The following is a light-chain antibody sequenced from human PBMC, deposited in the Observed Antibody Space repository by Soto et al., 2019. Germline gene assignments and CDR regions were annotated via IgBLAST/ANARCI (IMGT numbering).Light chain of an antibody. V-gene: IGLV2-18*02. CDR2: EVS. CDR3: SSYTSSSTFV. Sequence: QSALTQPPSVSGSPGQSVTISCTGTSSDVGTYNRVSWYQQPPGTAPKLMIYEVSNRPSGVPDRFSGSKSGKTASLTISGLQAEDEADYYCSSYTSSSTFVFGGGTKLTVL. CDR1: SSDVGTYNR. J-gene: IGLJ2*01.